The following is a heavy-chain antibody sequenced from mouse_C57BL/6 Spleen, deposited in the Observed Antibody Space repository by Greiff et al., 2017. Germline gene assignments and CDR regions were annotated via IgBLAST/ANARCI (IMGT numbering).Heavy chain of an antibody. CDR3: ARHDSPLAY. Sequence: EVQGVESGGGLVKPGGSLKLSCAASGFTFSSYTMSWVRQTPEKRLEWVATISGGGGNTYYPDSVKGRFTISRDNAKNTLYLQMSSLRSEDTALYYCARHDSPLAYWGQGTLVTVSA. V-gene: IGHV5-9*01. CDR2: ISGGGGNT. CDR1: GFTFSSYT. D-gene: IGHD2-13*01. J-gene: IGHJ3*01.